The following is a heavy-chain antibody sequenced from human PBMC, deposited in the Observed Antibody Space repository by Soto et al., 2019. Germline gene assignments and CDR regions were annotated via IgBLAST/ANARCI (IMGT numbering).Heavy chain of an antibody. D-gene: IGHD1-7*01. CDR3: GQAGAGPKPRGNYLPFDT. CDR2: ISYDGSNK. J-gene: IGHJ5*02. Sequence: PGGSLRLSCAASGFTFSSYGMHWVRQAPGKGLEWVAVISYDGSNKYYADSVKGRFTISRDNSKNTLYLQMNSLGAEDTAVYYSGQAGAGPKPRGNYLPFDTWGQGTPVTVSS. V-gene: IGHV3-30*18. CDR1: GFTFSSYG.